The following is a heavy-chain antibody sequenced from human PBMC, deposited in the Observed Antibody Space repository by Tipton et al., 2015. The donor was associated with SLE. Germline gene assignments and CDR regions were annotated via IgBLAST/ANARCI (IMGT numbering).Heavy chain of an antibody. Sequence: TLSLTCTVSGGSISSHYWSWIRQPPGKGLEWIGYIYYSGSTNYNPSLKSRVTISVDTSKNQFSLKLSSVIAADTAVYYCARSDMDSEDWFDPWGQGTLVTVSS. J-gene: IGHJ5*02. D-gene: IGHD5-18*01. V-gene: IGHV4-59*11. CDR1: GGSISSHY. CDR3: ARSDMDSEDWFDP. CDR2: IYYSGST.